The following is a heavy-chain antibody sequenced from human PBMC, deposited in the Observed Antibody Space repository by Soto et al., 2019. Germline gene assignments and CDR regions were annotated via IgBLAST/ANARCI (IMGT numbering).Heavy chain of an antibody. Sequence: PSETLSLTCTVSGGSMSSYYWSWIRQPPGKGLEWIGYIYYSGSTNYNPSLKSRVTISVDTSKNQFSLKLRSVTAADTAVYYCARAVVVPGAFNWFDPWGQGTLVTVSS. CDR2: IYYSGST. D-gene: IGHD2-2*01. CDR3: ARAVVVPGAFNWFDP. V-gene: IGHV4-59*01. CDR1: GGSMSSYY. J-gene: IGHJ5*02.